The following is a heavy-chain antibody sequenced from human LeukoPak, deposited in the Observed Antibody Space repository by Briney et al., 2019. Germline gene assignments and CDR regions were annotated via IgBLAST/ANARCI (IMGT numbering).Heavy chain of an antibody. D-gene: IGHD6-13*01. J-gene: IGHJ4*02. V-gene: IGHV3-30-3*01. Sequence: PGGSLRLSCAASGFTFSSYTMHWVRQAAGKGLEWVALISYDGSSDCYADSVKGRITISRDNSKNTLYLQVNSLRVEDTAVYYCARGSSSWYSLIKYWGQGTLVTVSS. CDR1: GFTFSSYT. CDR2: ISYDGSSD. CDR3: ARGSSSWYSLIKY.